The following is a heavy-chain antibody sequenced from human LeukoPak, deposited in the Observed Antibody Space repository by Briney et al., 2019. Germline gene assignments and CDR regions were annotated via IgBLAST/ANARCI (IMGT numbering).Heavy chain of an antibody. CDR2: ISYDGSNK. CDR1: RFTFSSYT. V-gene: IGHV3-30-3*01. J-gene: IGHJ6*02. D-gene: IGHD3-10*01. CDR3: ARGLHYYYYGMDV. Sequence: AGGSLRLSCAASRFTFSSYTMHWVRQAPGKGLEWVAVISYDGSNKYYADSVKGRFTISRDNSKNTLYLQMNSLRAEDTAVYYCARGLHYYYYGMDVWGQGTTVTVSS.